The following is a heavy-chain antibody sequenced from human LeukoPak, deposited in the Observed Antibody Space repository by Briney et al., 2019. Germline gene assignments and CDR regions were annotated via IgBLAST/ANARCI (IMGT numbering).Heavy chain of an antibody. CDR2: ISGSGGST. CDR1: GFTFSSYA. J-gene: IGHJ6*02. D-gene: IGHD2-2*01. Sequence: GGSLRLSCAASGFTFSSYAMSWVRQAPGKGLEWVSAISGSGGSTYYADSVKGRFTISRDNSKNTLYLQMNSLRAEDTAVYYCAKAGDIVVVPAAMYYYYGMDVWGQGTTVTVSS. CDR3: AKAGDIVVVPAAMYYYYGMDV. V-gene: IGHV3-23*01.